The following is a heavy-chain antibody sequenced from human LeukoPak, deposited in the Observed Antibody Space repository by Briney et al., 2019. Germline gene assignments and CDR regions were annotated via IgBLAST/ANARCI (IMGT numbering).Heavy chain of an antibody. CDR2: INHCGST. CDR3: ARCKGHYDFWSGYYTEYYYYGMDV. J-gene: IGHJ6*02. CDR1: GGSFSGYY. Sequence: PSETLSLTCAVYGGSFSGYYWSWIRQPPGKGLEWIGEINHCGSTNYNPSLKSRATISVDTSKNQFSLKLSSVTAADTAVYYCARCKGHYDFWSGYYTEYYYYGMDVWGQGTTVTVPS. V-gene: IGHV4-34*01. D-gene: IGHD3-3*01.